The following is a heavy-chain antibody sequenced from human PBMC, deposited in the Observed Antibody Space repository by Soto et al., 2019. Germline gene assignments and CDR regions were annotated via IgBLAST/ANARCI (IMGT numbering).Heavy chain of an antibody. Sequence: QVQLVQSGAEVKKPGASVKVSCKASGYTFTSYDINWVRQATGQGLEWMGWMNPNSGNTGYAQKFQGRVTMTRTTSIITGYMALSSLRYEDTAVYYCARTLYGDNVDYWGQGTLVTVSS. V-gene: IGHV1-8*01. D-gene: IGHD4-17*01. CDR2: MNPNSGNT. CDR1: GYTFTSYD. CDR3: ARTLYGDNVDY. J-gene: IGHJ4*02.